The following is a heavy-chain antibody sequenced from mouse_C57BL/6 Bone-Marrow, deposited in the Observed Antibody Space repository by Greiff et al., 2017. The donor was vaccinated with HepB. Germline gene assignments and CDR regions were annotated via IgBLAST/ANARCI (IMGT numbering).Heavy chain of an antibody. J-gene: IGHJ4*01. CDR1: GYTFTSYG. Sequence: VMLVESGAELARPGASVKLSCKASGYTFTSYGISWVKQRTGQGLEWIGEIYPRSGNTYYNEKFKGKATLTADKSSSTAYMELRSLTSEDSAVYFCARPGDYYSNPYYYAMDYWGQGTSVTVSS. D-gene: IGHD2-5*01. CDR2: IYPRSGNT. V-gene: IGHV1-81*01. CDR3: ARPGDYYSNPYYYAMDY.